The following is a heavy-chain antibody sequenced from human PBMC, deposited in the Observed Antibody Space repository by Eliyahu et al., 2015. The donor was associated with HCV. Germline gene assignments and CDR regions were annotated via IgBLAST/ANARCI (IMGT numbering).Heavy chain of an antibody. CDR3: ARGQLRYFDWLLPTSYYFDY. CDR1: GYTFTSYD. CDR2: MNPNSGNT. V-gene: IGHV1-8*01. Sequence: QVQLVQSGAEVKKPGASVKVSCKASGYTFTSYDINWVRQATGQGLEWMGWMNPNSGNTGYAQKFQGRVTMTRNTSISTAYMELSSLRSEDTAVYYCARGQLRYFDWLLPTSYYFDYWGQGTLVTVSS. D-gene: IGHD3-9*01. J-gene: IGHJ4*02.